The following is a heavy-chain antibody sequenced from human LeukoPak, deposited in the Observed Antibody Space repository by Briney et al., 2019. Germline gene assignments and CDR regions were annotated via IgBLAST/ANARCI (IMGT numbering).Heavy chain of an antibody. CDR2: ISSSSSYI. CDR3: AKDGAAAGTPPSNWFDP. CDR1: GFTFSSYS. Sequence: GGSLRLSCAASGFTFSSYSMNWVRQAPGKGLEWVSSISSSSSYIYYADSVKGRFAISRDNAKNSLYLQMNSLRAEDTAVYYCAKDGAAAGTPPSNWFDPWGQGTLVTVSS. D-gene: IGHD6-13*01. V-gene: IGHV3-21*01. J-gene: IGHJ5*02.